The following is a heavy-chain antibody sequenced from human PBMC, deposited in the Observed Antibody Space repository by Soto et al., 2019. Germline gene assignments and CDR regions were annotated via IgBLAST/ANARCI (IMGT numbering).Heavy chain of an antibody. CDR2: IYYSGST. D-gene: IGHD2-15*01. Sequence: SETLSLTCTVSGGSISSGGYYWSWIRQHPGKGLEWIGYIYYSGSTYYNPSLKSRVTISVDTSKNQFSLQLSSVTAADTAVYYCARGNGCRGGSCARFYEAFDSWGQGT. J-gene: IGHJ3*02. CDR3: ARGNGCRGGSCARFYEAFDS. CDR1: GGSISSGGYY. V-gene: IGHV4-31*03.